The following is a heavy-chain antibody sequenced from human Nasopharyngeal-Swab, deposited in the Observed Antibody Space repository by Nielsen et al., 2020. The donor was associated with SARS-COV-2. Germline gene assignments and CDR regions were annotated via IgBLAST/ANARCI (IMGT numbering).Heavy chain of an antibody. J-gene: IGHJ5*02. CDR2: IYHSGST. V-gene: IGHV4-4*02. Sequence: SETLSLTCAVSGGSISSSNWWSWVRQPPGKGLEWIGEIYHSGSTNYNPSLKGRVTISVDKSKNQFSLKLSSVTAADTAVYYCARKSYSSSSRWFDPWGQGTLVTVSS. CDR3: ARKSYSSSSRWFDP. D-gene: IGHD6-6*01. CDR1: GGSISSSNW.